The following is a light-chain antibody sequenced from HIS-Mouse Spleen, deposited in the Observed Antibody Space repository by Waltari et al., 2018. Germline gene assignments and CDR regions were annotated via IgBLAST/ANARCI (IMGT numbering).Light chain of an antibody. V-gene: IGLV1-51*01. CDR2: DNN. Sequence: QSVLTQPPSVSAAPGQKVTIPCSGRSSNIGNTSVSWYQQLPGTAPKLLIYDNNKRPSGIPDRFSGSKSGTSATLGITGLQTGDEADYYCGTWDSSLSAVVFGGGTKLTVL. CDR1: SSNIGNTS. J-gene: IGLJ2*01. CDR3: GTWDSSLSAVV.